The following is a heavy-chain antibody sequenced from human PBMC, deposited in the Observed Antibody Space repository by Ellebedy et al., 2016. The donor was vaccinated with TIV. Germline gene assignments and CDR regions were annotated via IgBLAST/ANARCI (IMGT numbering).Heavy chain of an antibody. CDR1: GFTFSHHY. D-gene: IGHD3-16*01. CDR3: ARGYEWYLDF. Sequence: GESLKISCGASGFTFSHHYMTWVRQAPGKGLEWISYISTSSYIKYADSVRGRFTVSRDNANSALFLQMNDLRADDTAVYFCARGYEWYLDFWGRGTPVTVSP. J-gene: IGHJ2*01. CDR2: ISTSSYI. V-gene: IGHV3-69-1*01.